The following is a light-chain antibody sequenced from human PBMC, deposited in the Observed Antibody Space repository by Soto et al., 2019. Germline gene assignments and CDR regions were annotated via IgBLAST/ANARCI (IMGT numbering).Light chain of an antibody. CDR1: QSVSSP. J-gene: IGKJ2*01. V-gene: IGKV3-11*01. CDR3: QQRSNWPPGYT. Sequence: ELVLTQSPATLSLSPGEIATLSCRASQSVSSPLAWYQQKPGQAPRLIMYDPFNRATGIPARFTGSESGTDFTHTISSLEPQDFAVYYGQQRSNWPPGYTVGQGTKLELK. CDR2: DPF.